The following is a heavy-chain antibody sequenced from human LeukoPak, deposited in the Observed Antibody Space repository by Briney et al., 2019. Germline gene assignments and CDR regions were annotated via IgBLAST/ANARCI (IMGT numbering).Heavy chain of an antibody. CDR1: GGSFSGYY. CDR2: INHSGST. CDR3: ARGHTYYYDSSGYYFT. J-gene: IGHJ3*01. D-gene: IGHD3-22*01. Sequence: SETLSLTCAVYGGSFSGYYWSWIRQPPGKELEWVGEINHSGSTNYNPSLKSRVTISVDTSKNQFSLKLSSVTAADTAVYYCARGHTYYYDSSGYYFTWGQGTMVTVSS. V-gene: IGHV4-34*01.